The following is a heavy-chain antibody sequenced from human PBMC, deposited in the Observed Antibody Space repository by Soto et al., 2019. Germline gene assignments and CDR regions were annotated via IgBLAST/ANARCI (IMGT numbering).Heavy chain of an antibody. J-gene: IGHJ4*02. CDR1: GGSFSGYY. CDR2: INHSGST. Sequence: QVQLQQWGAGLLKPSETLSLTCAVYGGSFSGYYWSWIRQPPGKGLEWIGEINHSGSTNYNPSLKGRVTISVDTSKNQFSLKLSSVTAADTAVYYCARRGDYYDSSGYNTPLYYFDYWGQGTLVTVSS. D-gene: IGHD3-22*01. V-gene: IGHV4-34*01. CDR3: ARRGDYYDSSGYNTPLYYFDY.